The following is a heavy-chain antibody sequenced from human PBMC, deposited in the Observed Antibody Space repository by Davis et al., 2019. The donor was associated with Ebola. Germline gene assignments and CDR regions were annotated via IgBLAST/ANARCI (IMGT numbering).Heavy chain of an antibody. CDR3: VKDSSNIWFDI. J-gene: IGHJ3*02. CDR2: INSDGLST. D-gene: IGHD2/OR15-2a*01. Sequence: GESLKISCAASGFTFSSYWMHWVRQAPGKGLVWVSRINSDGLSTSYADSVKGRFTISRDNAKNTLYLQMNSLRVEDSAIYYCVKDSSNIWFDIWGQGTLVTVSS. CDR1: GFTFSSYW. V-gene: IGHV3-74*01.